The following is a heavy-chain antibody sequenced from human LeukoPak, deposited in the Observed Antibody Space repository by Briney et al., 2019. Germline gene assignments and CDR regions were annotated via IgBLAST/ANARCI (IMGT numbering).Heavy chain of an antibody. CDR2: INHSGST. CDR3: ARHLGYCSSTSCRAFDY. V-gene: IGHV4-34*01. D-gene: IGHD2-2*01. J-gene: IGHJ4*02. Sequence: PSETLSLTCTVSGGSISRYYWGWIRQPPGKGLEWIGEINHSGSTNYNPSLKSRVTISVDTSKNQFSLKLSSVTAADTAVYYCARHLGYCSSTSCRAFDYWGQGTLVTVSS. CDR1: GGSISRYY.